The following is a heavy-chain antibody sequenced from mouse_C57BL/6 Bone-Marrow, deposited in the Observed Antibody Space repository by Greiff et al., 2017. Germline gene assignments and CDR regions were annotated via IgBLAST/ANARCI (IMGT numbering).Heavy chain of an antibody. CDR1: GFNIKDDY. CDR2: IDPENGDT. D-gene: IGHD4-1*01. Sequence: VQLKESGAELVRPGASVKLSCTASGFNIKDDYMHWVKQRPEQGLEWIGWIDPENGDTEYASKFQGKATITADTSSNTAYLQLSSLTSEDTAVYYCTTSWDWYFDVWGTGTTVTGSS. V-gene: IGHV14-4*01. CDR3: TTSWDWYFDV. J-gene: IGHJ1*03.